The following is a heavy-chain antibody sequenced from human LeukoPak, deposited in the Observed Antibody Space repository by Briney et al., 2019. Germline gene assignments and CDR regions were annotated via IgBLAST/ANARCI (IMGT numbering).Heavy chain of an antibody. V-gene: IGHV3-23*01. Sequence: GGSLRLSCAASGFIFSSYAMSWVRKAPGKGLEWVSAISGSGGSKFYADSVEGRCTISRDNSKNTLYLQMNSLRAEDAAVYYSAKDDRGSWYAFDYWGQGTLVTVSS. CDR3: AKDDRGSWYAFDY. CDR1: GFIFSSYA. J-gene: IGHJ4*02. CDR2: ISGSGGSK. D-gene: IGHD6-13*01.